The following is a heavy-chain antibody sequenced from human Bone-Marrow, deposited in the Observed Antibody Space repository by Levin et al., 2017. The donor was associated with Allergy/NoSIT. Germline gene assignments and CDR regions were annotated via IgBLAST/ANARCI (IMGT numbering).Heavy chain of an antibody. CDR1: GFTFDDYA. CDR2: ISWSSGTL. V-gene: IGHV3-9*01. CDR3: AKDGRADNYFDSSGYFDS. Sequence: GGSLRLSCAASGFTFDDYAMHWVRQAPGKGLEWVSGISWSSGTLDYADSVKGRFTISRDNAKSSLYLQMNSLRAEDTAFYFCAKDGRADNYFDSSGYFDSWGQGTLVTVSS. J-gene: IGHJ4*02. D-gene: IGHD3-22*01.